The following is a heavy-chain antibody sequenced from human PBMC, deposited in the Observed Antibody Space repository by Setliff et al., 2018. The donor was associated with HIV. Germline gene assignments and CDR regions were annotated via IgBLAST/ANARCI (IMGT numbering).Heavy chain of an antibody. CDR1: GGTFSSYA. CDR3: AGREMPCSGGDCNRYFYYYYIDV. CDR2: IIPMLGVA. J-gene: IGHJ6*03. Sequence: SVKVSCKASGGTFSSYAISWVRQAPGQGLEWMGGIIPMLGVANYPQKVQGRVTITTDKSTTIVYMELSSLRSEDTAVYYCAGREMPCSGGDCNRYFYYYYIDVWGTGTPVTVSS. V-gene: IGHV1-69*10. D-gene: IGHD2-21*02.